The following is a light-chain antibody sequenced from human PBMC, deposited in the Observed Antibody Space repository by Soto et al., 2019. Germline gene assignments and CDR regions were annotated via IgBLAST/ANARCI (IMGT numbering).Light chain of an antibody. CDR2: GAS. CDR1: QSVSSN. J-gene: IGKJ1*01. CDR3: QQYNNWPWT. Sequence: EIVMTQSPATLSVSPGARATLSCRASQSVSSNLAWYQQKPGQAPRLLIYGASTRATGIPARFSGSGSGTEFTLTISSLQSEDCAVYYCQQYNNWPWTFGQGTKVEI. V-gene: IGKV3-15*01.